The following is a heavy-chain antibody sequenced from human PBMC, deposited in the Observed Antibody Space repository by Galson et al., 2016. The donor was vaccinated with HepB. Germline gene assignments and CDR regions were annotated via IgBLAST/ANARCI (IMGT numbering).Heavy chain of an antibody. V-gene: IGHV4-61*02. J-gene: IGHJ4*02. Sequence: TLSLTCTVSGGSISSGSYYWSWIRQPAGKGLEWIGRIYSSGITNYNPSLKSRVTISVDTSKTQFSLNLSSVTAADTAVYYCARDCHYFDSSLGYWGQGTLVSVSS. CDR3: ARDCHYFDSSLGY. CDR2: IYSSGIT. CDR1: GGSISSGSYY. D-gene: IGHD3-22*01.